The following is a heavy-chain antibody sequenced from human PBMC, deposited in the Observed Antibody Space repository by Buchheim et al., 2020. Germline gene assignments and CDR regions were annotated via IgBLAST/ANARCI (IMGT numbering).Heavy chain of an antibody. CDR1: GYTFTSYY. CDR3: ARALRIAAAGARLGWFDP. V-gene: IGHV1-46*01. D-gene: IGHD6-13*01. CDR2: INPSGGST. J-gene: IGHJ5*02. Sequence: QVQLVQSGAEVKKPGASVKVSCKASGYTFTSYYMHWVRQAPGQGLEWMGIINPSGGSTSYAQKFQGRVPMTRNTSTSTVYMELSSLRSEDTAVYYCARALRIAAAGARLGWFDPWGQGTL.